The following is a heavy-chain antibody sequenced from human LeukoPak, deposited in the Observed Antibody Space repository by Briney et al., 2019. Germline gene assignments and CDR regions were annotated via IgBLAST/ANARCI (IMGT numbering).Heavy chain of an antibody. CDR2: IYYSGGT. D-gene: IGHD2-2*01. J-gene: IGHJ3*02. V-gene: IGHV4-59*01. CDR3: ARRLGYCSSTSCPITAFDI. CDR1: GGSISSYY. Sequence: SETLSLTCTVSGGSISSYYWSWIRQPPGKGLEWIGYIYYSGGTNYNPSLKSRVTISVDTSKNQFSLKLSSMTAADTAVYYCARRLGYCSSTSCPITAFDIWGQGTMVTVSS.